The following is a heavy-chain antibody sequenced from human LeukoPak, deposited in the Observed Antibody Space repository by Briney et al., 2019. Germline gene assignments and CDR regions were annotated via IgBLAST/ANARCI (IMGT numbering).Heavy chain of an antibody. V-gene: IGHV3-48*03. CDR3: ARGYSSGPLSDDAFDI. CDR1: GFTFSSYE. Sequence: GGSLRLSCAASGFTFSSYEMNWVRQAPGKGLEWVSYISSSGSTIYYADSVKGRFTISRGNAKNSLYLQMNSLRAEDTAVYYCARGYSSGPLSDDAFDIWGQGTMVTVSS. D-gene: IGHD6-19*01. CDR2: ISSSGSTI. J-gene: IGHJ3*02.